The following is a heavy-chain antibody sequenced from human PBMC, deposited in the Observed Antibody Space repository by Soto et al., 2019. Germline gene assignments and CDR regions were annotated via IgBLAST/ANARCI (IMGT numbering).Heavy chain of an antibody. J-gene: IGHJ4*02. D-gene: IGHD5-18*01. V-gene: IGHV4-31*03. CDR3: AREYTYGSNFFDC. CDR1: VGSIRSSRDY. CDR2: VSHSGST. Sequence: SETLSLSSTVSVGSIRSSRDYWSWIRQHPGKGLEWIGYVSHSGSTYYNPSLKSRVIISVDTSKNQFSLSLTSVTAADTAVYYCAREYTYGSNFFDCWGQG.